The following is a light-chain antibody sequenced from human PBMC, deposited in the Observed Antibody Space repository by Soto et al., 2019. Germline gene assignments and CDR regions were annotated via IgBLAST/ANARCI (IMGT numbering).Light chain of an antibody. CDR1: QTVSSSS. CDR2: GVS. CDR3: QQRSNWPSLT. J-gene: IGKJ4*01. Sequence: EIVLTQSPGTLSLSPGERATLTCRASQTVSSSSLAWYQHIPGQAPRLLIYGVSSRATGIPDRFSGSGSETDFTLTISSLEPEDSAVYYCQQRSNWPSLTFGGGTKVDIK. V-gene: IGKV3D-20*02.